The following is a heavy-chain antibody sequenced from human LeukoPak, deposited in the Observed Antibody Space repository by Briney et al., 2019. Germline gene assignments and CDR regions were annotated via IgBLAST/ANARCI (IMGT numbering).Heavy chain of an antibody. D-gene: IGHD3-22*01. V-gene: IGHV3-23*01. CDR3: AKDPYYHYYDSSGYDDY. Sequence: AGGSLRLSCAASGFTFSSYAMSWVRQAPGKGLEWVSAISGSGGSTYYADSVKGRSTISRDNSKNTLYPQMNSLRAEDTAVYYCAKDPYYHYYDSSGYDDYWGQGTLVTVSS. CDR1: GFTFSSYA. CDR2: ISGSGGST. J-gene: IGHJ4*02.